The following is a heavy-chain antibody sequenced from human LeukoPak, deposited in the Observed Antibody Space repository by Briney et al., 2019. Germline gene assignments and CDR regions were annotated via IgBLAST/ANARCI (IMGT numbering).Heavy chain of an antibody. CDR3: AGYQKRGCIGTYYYYMTV. V-gene: IGHV4-4*07. J-gene: IGHJ6*03. CDR2: IYTSVST. Sequence: SRTLSLSCTVSRVSITGLHWSWIPQPAGNELEWIGHIYTSVSTTYTPSLKSRVTMSVDASNNQFSLKLSSLTASEPPAYYCAGYQKRGCIGTYYYYMTVWGKRTTVTVSS. CDR1: RVSITGLH. D-gene: IGHD2-15*01.